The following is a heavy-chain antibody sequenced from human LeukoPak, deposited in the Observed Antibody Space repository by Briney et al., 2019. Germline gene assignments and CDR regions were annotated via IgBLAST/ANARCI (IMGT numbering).Heavy chain of an antibody. D-gene: IGHD5-12*01. Sequence: PGGSLRLSCAVSGFTFSHYAMSWVRQPPGTGLEWLGSLTDSGDATYYADSVKGWLTISRDNTNSTLYLHISGLRDEDTAVYYCARGYSHNSGGWLDPWGQGTLVTVSS. V-gene: IGHV3-23*01. CDR2: LTDSGDAT. CDR1: GFTFSHYA. J-gene: IGHJ5*02. CDR3: ARGYSHNSGGWLDP.